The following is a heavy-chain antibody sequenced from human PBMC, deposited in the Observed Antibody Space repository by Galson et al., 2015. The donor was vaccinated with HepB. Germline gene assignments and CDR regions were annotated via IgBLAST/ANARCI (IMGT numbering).Heavy chain of an antibody. CDR2: IKEDGSEE. CDR1: GFTFSTYW. V-gene: IGHV3-7*03. CDR3: ATSSIGARPFYYYHNGMDV. J-gene: IGHJ6*02. D-gene: IGHD6-6*01. Sequence: SLSLSCAASGFTFSTYWMTWVRQAPGKGLEWVANIKEDGSEEYYVDSVEGRFTISRDNARKSLYLHMNSLRADDTAVYYCATSSIGARPFYYYHNGMDVWGQGTTVTVSS.